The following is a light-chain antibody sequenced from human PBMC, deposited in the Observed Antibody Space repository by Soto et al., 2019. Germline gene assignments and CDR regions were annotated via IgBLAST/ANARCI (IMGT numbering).Light chain of an antibody. CDR2: DAS. CDR3: QQRSNWPPEIT. CDR1: QSVSIY. Sequence: EIVLTQSPATLSLFPVERATLSFSSSQSVSIYLAWYQQKPGQAPRLLIYDASNRATGIPARFSGSGSGTDFTLTISSLEPEDFAVYYCQQRSNWPPEITFGQGTRLEIK. V-gene: IGKV3-11*01. J-gene: IGKJ5*01.